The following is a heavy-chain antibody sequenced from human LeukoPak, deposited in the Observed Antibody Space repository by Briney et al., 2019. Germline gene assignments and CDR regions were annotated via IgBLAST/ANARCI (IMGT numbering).Heavy chain of an antibody. D-gene: IGHD6-19*01. J-gene: IGHJ4*02. Sequence: ASVKVSSKASGYTFTGYYMHWVRQAPGQGLEWMGWINPNSGGTNYAQKFQGRVTMTRDTSISTAYMELSRLRSDDTAVYYCARGTYSSGPNDYWGQGTLVTVSS. CDR3: ARGTYSSGPNDY. V-gene: IGHV1-2*02. CDR1: GYTFTGYY. CDR2: INPNSGGT.